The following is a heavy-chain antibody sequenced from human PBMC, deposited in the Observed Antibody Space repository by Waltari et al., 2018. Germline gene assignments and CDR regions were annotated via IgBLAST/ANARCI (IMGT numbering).Heavy chain of an antibody. Sequence: EVQLVESGGVVVQPGGSLRLSCAAYGFTFADYTMHWVRQAPGKGLEWVSLISWDGGSTYYADSVKGRFTISRDNSKNSLYLQMNSLRTEDTALYYCAKGGASGWYYFDYWGQGTLVTVSS. J-gene: IGHJ4*02. CDR2: ISWDGGST. CDR1: GFTFADYT. D-gene: IGHD6-19*01. V-gene: IGHV3-43*01. CDR3: AKGGASGWYYFDY.